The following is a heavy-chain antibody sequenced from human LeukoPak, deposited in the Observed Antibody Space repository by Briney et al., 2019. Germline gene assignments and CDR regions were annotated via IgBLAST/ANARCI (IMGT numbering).Heavy chain of an antibody. J-gene: IGHJ4*02. CDR1: GYTFTGHY. CDR3: ARGVHYHDSSEGYDY. CDR2: INPNSGGT. V-gene: IGHV1-2*02. D-gene: IGHD3-22*01. Sequence: GASVKVSCRASGYTFTGHYMHWVRQAPGQGLEWMGWINPNSGGTNYAQKFQGRVTMTRDTSISTAYMELSRLRSDDTAVYYCARGVHYHDSSEGYDYWGQGTLVTVSS.